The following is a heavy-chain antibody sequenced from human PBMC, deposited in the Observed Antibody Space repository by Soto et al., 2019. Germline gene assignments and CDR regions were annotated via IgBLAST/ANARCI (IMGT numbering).Heavy chain of an antibody. J-gene: IGHJ6*02. Sequence: GGSLRLSCAASGFTFSNAWMSWVRQAPGKGLEWVGRIKSKTDGGTTDYAAPVKGRFTISRDDSKNTLYLQMNSLKTEDTAVYYCTTVYYYDSSANYYGMDVWGQGTTVTVSS. V-gene: IGHV3-15*01. CDR3: TTVYYYDSSANYYGMDV. CDR1: GFTFSNAW. D-gene: IGHD3-22*01. CDR2: IKSKTDGGTT.